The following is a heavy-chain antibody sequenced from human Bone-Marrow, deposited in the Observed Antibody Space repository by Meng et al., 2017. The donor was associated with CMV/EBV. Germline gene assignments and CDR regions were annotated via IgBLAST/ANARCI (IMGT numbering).Heavy chain of an antibody. CDR1: GFTFSSYG. CDR2: IRYDGSNK. D-gene: IGHD3-10*01. Sequence: GESLKISCAASGFTFSSYGMHWVRQAPGKGLEWVAFIRYDGSNKYYADSVKGRFTISRDNSKHTLYLQMNSLRAEDTAVYYCARDLRRPTYATSYYYYGMDVWGQGTTVTVSS. CDR3: ARDLRRPTYATSYYYYGMDV. J-gene: IGHJ6*02. V-gene: IGHV3-30*02.